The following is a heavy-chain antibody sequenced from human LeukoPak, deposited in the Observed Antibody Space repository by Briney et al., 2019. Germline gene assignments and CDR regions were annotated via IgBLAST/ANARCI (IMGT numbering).Heavy chain of an antibody. CDR3: AELGITMIGGV. V-gene: IGHV3-48*03. Sequence: GESLRLSCAASGLTFSNYAMNWVRQAPGKGLEWVSYISSSGSTIYYADSVKGRFTISRDNAKNSLYLQMNSLRAEDTAVYYCAELGITMIGGVWGKGTTVTISS. J-gene: IGHJ6*04. CDR2: ISSSGSTI. D-gene: IGHD3-10*02. CDR1: GLTFSNYA.